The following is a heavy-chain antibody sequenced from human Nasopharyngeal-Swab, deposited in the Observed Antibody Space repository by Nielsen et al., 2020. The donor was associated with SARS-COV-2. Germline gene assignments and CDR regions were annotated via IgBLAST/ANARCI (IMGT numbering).Heavy chain of an antibody. Sequence: GGSLRLSCAASGFTFSSYAMHWVRQAPGKGLEWVAVISYDGSNNYYADSVKGRFTISRDNSKNTLYLQMNSLRAEDTAVYYCAREYYYDSSGHNYYYYYGMDVWGQGTTVTVSS. CDR1: GFTFSSYA. D-gene: IGHD3-22*01. CDR3: AREYYYDSSGHNYYYYYGMDV. J-gene: IGHJ6*02. CDR2: ISYDGSNN. V-gene: IGHV3-30-3*01.